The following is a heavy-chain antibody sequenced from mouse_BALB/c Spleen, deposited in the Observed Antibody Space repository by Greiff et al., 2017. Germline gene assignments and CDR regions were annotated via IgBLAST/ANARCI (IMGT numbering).Heavy chain of an antibody. V-gene: IGHV7-1*02. J-gene: IGHJ2*01. D-gene: IGHD1-1*02. CDR3: ARGYGGGNYFDY. CDR1: GFTFSDFY. Sequence: EVKLMESGGGLVQPGGSLRLSCATSGFTFSDFYMEWVRQPPGKRLEWIAASINKANDYTTEYSASVKGRFIVSRDTSQSILYLQMNALRAEDTAIYYCARGYGGGNYFDYWGQGTTLTVSS. CDR2: SINKANDYTT.